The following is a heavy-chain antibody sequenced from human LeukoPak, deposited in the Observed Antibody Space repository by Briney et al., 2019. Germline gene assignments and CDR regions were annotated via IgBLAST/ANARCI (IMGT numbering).Heavy chain of an antibody. CDR3: ARQPIGRYGFDV. V-gene: IGHV4-59*08. CDR2: IYSTGDR. Sequence: SETLSLTCTVSGGSISSYYWSWIRQPPGKGLEWIAYIYSTGDRNYNPSLKSRVTISVDTSRNQFSLQINSLTAADTAVYYCARQPIGRYGFDVWGQGTTVTVSS. CDR1: GGSISSYY. J-gene: IGHJ3*01. D-gene: IGHD1-26*01.